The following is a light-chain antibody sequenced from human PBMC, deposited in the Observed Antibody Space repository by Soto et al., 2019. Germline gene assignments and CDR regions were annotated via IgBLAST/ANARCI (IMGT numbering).Light chain of an antibody. CDR3: SSYTSSSTLV. V-gene: IGLV2-14*01. J-gene: IGLJ2*01. CDR2: EVN. Sequence: QSALTQPASVSGSPGQSITISCTGTSSDVGGYNYVSWYQQHPGKAPKLMIYEVNNRPSGISNRFSGFKSGTMASLTISGLQAEDEAAYYCSSYTSSSTLVFGGGTKLTVL. CDR1: SSDVGGYNY.